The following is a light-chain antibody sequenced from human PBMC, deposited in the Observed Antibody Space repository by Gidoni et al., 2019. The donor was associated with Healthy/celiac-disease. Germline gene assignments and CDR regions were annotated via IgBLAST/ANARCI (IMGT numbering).Light chain of an antibody. CDR2: GAS. V-gene: IGKV3-20*01. Sequence: EIVLTQSPGTLSLSPGDRATLSCRASQSVSSSYLAWYQQKPGQAPRLLIYGASSRATGIPDFTLTISRLEHEDVAVYYCQQYGSSPITFGQGTRLEIK. CDR1: QSVSSSY. J-gene: IGKJ5*01. CDR3: QQYGSSPIT.